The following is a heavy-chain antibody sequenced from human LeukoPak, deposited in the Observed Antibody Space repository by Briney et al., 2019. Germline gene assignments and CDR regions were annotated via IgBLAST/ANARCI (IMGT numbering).Heavy chain of an antibody. D-gene: IGHD3-10*01. J-gene: IGHJ6*02. CDR2: IYPGDSDT. V-gene: IGHV5-51*01. CDR3: ARRGSGSLNYYYYYGMDV. CDR1: GYSFTSYW. Sequence: GESLKISCKGSGYSFTSYWIGWVRQMPGKGLEWMGIIYPGDSDTRYSPSFQGQVTISAVKSISTAYLQWSSLKASDTAMYYCARRGSGSLNYYYYYGMDVWGQGTTVTVSS.